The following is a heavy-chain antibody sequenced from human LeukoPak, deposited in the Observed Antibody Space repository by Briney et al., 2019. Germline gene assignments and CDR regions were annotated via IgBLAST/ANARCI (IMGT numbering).Heavy chain of an antibody. CDR1: GDTFSSYS. CDR3: ASDPTGYSYGIDY. D-gene: IGHD5-18*01. V-gene: IGHV3-48*01. J-gene: IGHJ4*02. CDR2: ISSSSSTI. Sequence: GGSLRLSCADSGDTFSSYSMKCVREAPGKGGEWGSSISSSSSTIYYAASVKGRFTISRDNANNSLYLQMNSLSAEDTAVYYCASDPTGYSYGIDYWGQGTLVTVSS.